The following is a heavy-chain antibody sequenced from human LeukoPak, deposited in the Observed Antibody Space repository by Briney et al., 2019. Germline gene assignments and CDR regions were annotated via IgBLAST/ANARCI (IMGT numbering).Heavy chain of an antibody. V-gene: IGHV3-7*01. Sequence: GGSLRLSCAASGFTFSSYWMSWVRQAPGKGLEWVANIKQDGSEKYYVDSVKGRFTISRDNAKNSLYLQMNSMRAEDTAVYYCARVGYSSGWYRGDAFDIWGQGTMVTVSS. D-gene: IGHD6-19*01. CDR3: ARVGYSSGWYRGDAFDI. J-gene: IGHJ3*02. CDR2: IKQDGSEK. CDR1: GFTFSSYW.